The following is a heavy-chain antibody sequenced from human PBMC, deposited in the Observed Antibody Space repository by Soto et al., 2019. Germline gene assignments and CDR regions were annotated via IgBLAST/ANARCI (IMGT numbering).Heavy chain of an antibody. J-gene: IGHJ5*02. Sequence: PSETLSLTCAVYGGSFSCYYWSWIRQPPGKGLEWIGEINHSGNTNYNPSLKSRVTISVDTSKNQFSLKLSSVTAADTAVYYCARTGDSSGYYQNWFDPWGQGTLVTVSS. CDR2: INHSGNT. CDR1: GGSFSCYY. CDR3: ARTGDSSGYYQNWFDP. D-gene: IGHD3-22*01. V-gene: IGHV4-34*01.